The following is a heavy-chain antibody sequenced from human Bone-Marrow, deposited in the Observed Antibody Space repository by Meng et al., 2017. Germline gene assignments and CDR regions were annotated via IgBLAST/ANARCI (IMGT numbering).Heavy chain of an antibody. D-gene: IGHD2-2*01. CDR2: IYPILGTA. CDR3: ARTSWEYWYFEL. CDR1: GGTFSSYG. J-gene: IGHJ2*01. V-gene: IGHV1-69*01. Sequence: QGQLVPAGAGVKKPGTLVMVSCKACGGTFSSYGISWARQAPGQGLEWIGGIYPILGTANYAQKFQGIVTITADESTSTSYMERSSLRAEDTAVYCGARTSWEYWYFELWGRGTLVTVSS.